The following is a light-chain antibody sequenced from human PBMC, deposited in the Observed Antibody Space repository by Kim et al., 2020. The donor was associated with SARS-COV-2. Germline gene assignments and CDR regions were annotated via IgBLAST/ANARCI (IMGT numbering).Light chain of an antibody. CDR3: VQHSTYPIT. J-gene: IGKJ5*01. Sequence: ASVGDRVTITCRARQDSRNDLGWYQQNPGRAPKRLIYGASSLQSGVPSRFSGSGSGTEFTLTISSVQPEDFATYFCVQHSTYPITFGQGTRLEIK. CDR1: QDSRND. V-gene: IGKV1-17*01. CDR2: GAS.